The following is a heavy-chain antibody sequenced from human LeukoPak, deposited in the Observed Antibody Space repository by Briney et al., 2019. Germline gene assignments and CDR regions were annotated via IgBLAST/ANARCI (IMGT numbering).Heavy chain of an antibody. Sequence: GGSLRLSFAASGSTFSSYVMHWIRQAPGKGLEWVAFIRYDGSNKYYADSVKGRFTNSRDNSKNTLYLQMNSLRAEDTAVYYCAKDVYSSSWVDSFDIWGPGRMVTVSS. J-gene: IGHJ3*02. CDR1: GSTFSSYV. CDR3: AKDVYSSSWVDSFDI. CDR2: IRYDGSNK. D-gene: IGHD6-13*01. V-gene: IGHV3-30*02.